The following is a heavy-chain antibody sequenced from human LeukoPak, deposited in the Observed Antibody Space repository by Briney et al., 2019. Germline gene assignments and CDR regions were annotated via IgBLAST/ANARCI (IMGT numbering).Heavy chain of an antibody. CDR1: GGSISSSSYY. Sequence: SETLSLTCTVSGGSISSSSYYWGWIRQPPGKGLEWIGSIYYSGSTYDNPSLKSRVTISVDTSKNQFSLKLSSVTAADTAVYYCARAPNYYDSSGVAFDIWGQGTMVTVSS. D-gene: IGHD3-22*01. V-gene: IGHV4-39*07. J-gene: IGHJ3*02. CDR3: ARAPNYYDSSGVAFDI. CDR2: IYYSGST.